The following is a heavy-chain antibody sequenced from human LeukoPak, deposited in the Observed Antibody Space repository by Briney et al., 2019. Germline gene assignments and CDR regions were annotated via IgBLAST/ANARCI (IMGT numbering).Heavy chain of an antibody. V-gene: IGHV3-30*04. CDR2: ISFDGTNK. Sequence: GRSLRLSCTASGVTLSNYAMHWVRRPPGRGLEWVAVISFDGTNKYYGDSVEGRFSVSRDNSKNTLYLQMNSPRPDDTAMYYCATDYGDYEPIDYWGQGTLVTVSS. D-gene: IGHD4-17*01. J-gene: IGHJ4*02. CDR1: GVTLSNYA. CDR3: ATDYGDYEPIDY.